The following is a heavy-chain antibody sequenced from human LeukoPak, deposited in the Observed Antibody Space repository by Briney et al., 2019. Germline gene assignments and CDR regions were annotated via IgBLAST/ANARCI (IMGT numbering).Heavy chain of an antibody. D-gene: IGHD1-7*01. CDR1: GGSISSSSYY. J-gene: IGHJ4*02. Sequence: PSETLSLTCTVSGGSISSSSYYWGWIRQPPGKGLEWIGSIYYSGSTYYNPSLKSRVTISVDTSKNQFSLKLSSVTAADTAVYYCATYNSNYDFANFDYWGQGTLVTVFS. V-gene: IGHV4-39*01. CDR3: ATYNSNYDFANFDY. CDR2: IYYSGST.